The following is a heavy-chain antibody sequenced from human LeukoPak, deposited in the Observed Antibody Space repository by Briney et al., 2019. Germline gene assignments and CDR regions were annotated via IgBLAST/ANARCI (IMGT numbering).Heavy chain of an antibody. V-gene: IGHV1-69*04. CDR1: GGTFSSYA. Sequence: ASVKVSCKASGGTFSSYAISWVRQAPGQGLEWMGRIIPILGIANYAQKFQGRVTITADKSTSTAYMELSSLRSEDTAVYYCARDRMGYCSSTSCYKGTDYWGQGTLVTVSS. J-gene: IGHJ4*02. CDR3: ARDRMGYCSSTSCYKGTDY. D-gene: IGHD2-2*02. CDR2: IIPILGIA.